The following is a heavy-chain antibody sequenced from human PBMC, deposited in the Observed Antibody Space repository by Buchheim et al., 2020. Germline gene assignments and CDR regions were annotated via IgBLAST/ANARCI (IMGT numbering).Heavy chain of an antibody. D-gene: IGHD3-22*01. J-gene: IGHJ4*02. CDR2: ISYDGSNK. CDR1: GFTFSSYG. V-gene: IGHV3-30*18. Sequence: QVQLVESGGGVVQPGRSLRLSCAASGFTFSSYGMHWVRQAPGKGLEWVAVISYDGSNKYYAESVKGRFTISRDNSKNTLYLQMNSLRAEDTAVYYCAKDIGYDSSGYYSYFDYWGQGTL. CDR3: AKDIGYDSSGYYSYFDY.